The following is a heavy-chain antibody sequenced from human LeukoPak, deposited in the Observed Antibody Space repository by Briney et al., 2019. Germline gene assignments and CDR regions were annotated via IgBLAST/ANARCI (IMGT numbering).Heavy chain of an antibody. CDR2: IYPGDSDT. CDR3: ARNINGHFDY. D-gene: IGHD2-8*01. CDR1: GYSFTSYW. Sequence: GESLKISCKGSGYSFTSYWIGWVRQMPGKGLEWMGIIYPGDSDTRYSPSFQDQVTISADKSIRTAYLEWSSLKASDSAIYYCARNINGHFDYWGQGTLVTVSS. J-gene: IGHJ4*02. V-gene: IGHV5-51*01.